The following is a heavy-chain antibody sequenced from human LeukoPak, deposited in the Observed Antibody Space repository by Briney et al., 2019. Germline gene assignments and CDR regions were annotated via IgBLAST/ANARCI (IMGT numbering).Heavy chain of an antibody. CDR3: ARAVAARDDDAFDI. CDR2: INHSGST. Sequence: SETLSLTCAVYGGSFSGYYWSWIRQPPGKGLEWNGEINHSGSTNYNPSLKSRVTISVDTSKNQFSLKLSSVTAADTAVYYCARAVAARDDDAFDIWGQGTMVTVSS. V-gene: IGHV4-34*01. J-gene: IGHJ3*02. CDR1: GGSFSGYY. D-gene: IGHD6-19*01.